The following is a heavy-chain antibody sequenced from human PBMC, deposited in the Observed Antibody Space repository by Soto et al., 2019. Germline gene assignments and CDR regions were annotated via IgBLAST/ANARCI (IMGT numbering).Heavy chain of an antibody. V-gene: IGHV4-59*01. D-gene: IGHD1-1*01. CDR1: GGTIRIFD. J-gene: IGHJ6*03. CDR3: ARRNLDQYYFYMDV. CDR2: IYYSGST. Sequence: PFEPLCHTWTVSGGTIRIFDGGWIRQPPGKGLEWIGNIYYSGSTNYNPSLKSRVTISVDTSKNQLSLKLSSVTAADTAVYYCARRNLDQYYFYMDVWGKGTTVTVSS.